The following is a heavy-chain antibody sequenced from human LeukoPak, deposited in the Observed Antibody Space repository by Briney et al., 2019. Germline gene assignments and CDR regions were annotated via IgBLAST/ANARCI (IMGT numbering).Heavy chain of an antibody. CDR1: GGTFSSYA. CDR3: AKAPDCSSTSCYVRGGGWFDP. CDR2: IIPIFGTA. V-gene: IGHV1-69*05. J-gene: IGHJ5*02. Sequence: SVKVSCKASGGTFSSYAISWVRQAPGQGLEWMGGIIPIFGTANYAQKFQGRVTITTDGSTSTAYMELSSLRSEDTAVYYCAKAPDCSSTSCYVRGGGWFDPWGQGTLVTVSS. D-gene: IGHD2-2*01.